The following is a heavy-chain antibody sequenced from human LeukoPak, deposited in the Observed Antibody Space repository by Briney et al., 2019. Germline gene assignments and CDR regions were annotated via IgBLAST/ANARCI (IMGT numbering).Heavy chain of an antibody. Sequence: KPSETLSLTCTVSGGSISSYYWSWIRQPPGKGLEWIGYIYYSGSTNYNPSLKSRVTISVDTSKNQFSLKPSSVTAADTAVYYCARYGDGSMDVWGQGTTVTVSS. D-gene: IGHD4-17*01. CDR2: IYYSGST. J-gene: IGHJ6*02. CDR3: ARYGDGSMDV. V-gene: IGHV4-59*01. CDR1: GGSISSYY.